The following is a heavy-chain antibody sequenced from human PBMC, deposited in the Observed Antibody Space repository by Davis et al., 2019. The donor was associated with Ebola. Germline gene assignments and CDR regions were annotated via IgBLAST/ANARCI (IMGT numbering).Heavy chain of an antibody. V-gene: IGHV3-23*01. CDR1: GFTFSSYV. D-gene: IGHD6-6*01. J-gene: IGHJ4*02. Sequence: GGSLRLSCAASGFTFSSYVMSWVRQTPGKGLEWVSAISGSGGSTYYADSVKGRFTISRDNSKNTLYLQMNSLRAEDTAVYYCAKGSSYSSSYDYWGQGTLVTVSS. CDR2: ISGSGGST. CDR3: AKGSSYSSSYDY.